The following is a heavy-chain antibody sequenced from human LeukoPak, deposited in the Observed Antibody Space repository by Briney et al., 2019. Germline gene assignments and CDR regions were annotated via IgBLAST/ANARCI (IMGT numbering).Heavy chain of an antibody. D-gene: IGHD3-22*01. CDR2: IYYSGST. Sequence: SETLSLTCTVPGGSISSGGYYWSWIRQHPGKGLEWIGYIYYSGSTYYNPSLKSRVTISVDASKNQFSLKLSSVTAADTAVYYCARQTIKYYYDSSEFDPWGQGTLVTVSS. V-gene: IGHV4-31*03. CDR3: ARQTIKYYYDSSEFDP. CDR1: GGSISSGGYY. J-gene: IGHJ5*02.